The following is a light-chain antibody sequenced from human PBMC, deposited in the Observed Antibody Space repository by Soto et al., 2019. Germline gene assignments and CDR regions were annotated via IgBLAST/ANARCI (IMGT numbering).Light chain of an antibody. CDR3: TSYTSSSLYV. V-gene: IGLV2-14*01. Sequence: QSALTQPASVSGFPGQSITISCTGTSSDIGIYNYVSWYQQHPGKAPKLMIYEVSNRPSGVSNRFSGSKSGNTASLTISGLQAEDEADYYCTSYTSSSLYVFGTGTKLTVL. CDR2: EVS. J-gene: IGLJ1*01. CDR1: SSDIGIYNY.